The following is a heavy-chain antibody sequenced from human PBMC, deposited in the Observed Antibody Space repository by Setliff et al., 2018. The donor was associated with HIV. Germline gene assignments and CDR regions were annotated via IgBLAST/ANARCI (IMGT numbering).Heavy chain of an antibody. V-gene: IGHV1-2*06. CDR3: ARTIPLAGSDMDL. D-gene: IGHD6-19*01. Sequence: ASVEVSCKASGYSFTDYYIHWVRQAPGQGLEWMGRINPKNGGTNYVQRFRDRVTMTRDTSISTVYMELSSLRSDDTAVYYCARTIPLAGSDMDLWGKGTTVTVSS. J-gene: IGHJ6*03. CDR1: GYSFTDYY. CDR2: INPKNGGT.